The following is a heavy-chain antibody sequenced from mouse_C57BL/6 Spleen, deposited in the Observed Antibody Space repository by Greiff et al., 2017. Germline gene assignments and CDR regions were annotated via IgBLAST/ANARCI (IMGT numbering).Heavy chain of an antibody. CDR1: GYTFTSYW. CDR3: ARSEAGLAWFAY. CDR2: IDPSDSET. D-gene: IGHD6-1*01. V-gene: IGHV1-52*01. J-gene: IGHJ3*01. Sequence: QVQLQQPGAELVRPGSSVKLSCKASGYTFTSYWMHWVKQRPIQGLEWIGNIDPSDSETPYNQKFKDKATLTVDKSSSTAYMQLSSLTAEDSAVYYWARSEAGLAWFAYWGQGTLVTVSA.